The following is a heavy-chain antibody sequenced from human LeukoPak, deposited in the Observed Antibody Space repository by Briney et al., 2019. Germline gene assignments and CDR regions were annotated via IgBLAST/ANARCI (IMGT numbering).Heavy chain of an antibody. CDR3: ASDSTEVGGFDY. CDR1: GYTFTSYY. V-gene: IGHV1-46*01. J-gene: IGHJ4*02. CDR2: INPSGGST. D-gene: IGHD3-16*01. Sequence: ASVKVSCKASGYTFTSYYMNWVRQAPGQGLEWKGIINPSGGSTSYAQKFQGRVTVTRDTSTSTVYMELSSLRSEDTAVYYCASDSTEVGGFDYWGQGTLVTVSS.